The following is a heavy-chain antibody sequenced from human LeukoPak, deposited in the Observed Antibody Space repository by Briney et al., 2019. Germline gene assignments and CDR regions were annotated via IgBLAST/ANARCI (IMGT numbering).Heavy chain of an antibody. V-gene: IGHV3-23*01. Sequence: GGSLRLSCAASGFILRDYGMSWVRQAPGKGLEWVSTIGGRGGSTYYADSVKGRFTISKDNSKNTLYLQMNSLRAEDTAVYYCAKQGRDWLRDYYYYMDVWGKGTTVTVSS. D-gene: IGHD3-9*01. J-gene: IGHJ6*03. CDR3: AKQGRDWLRDYYYYMDV. CDR2: IGGRGGST. CDR1: GFILRDYG.